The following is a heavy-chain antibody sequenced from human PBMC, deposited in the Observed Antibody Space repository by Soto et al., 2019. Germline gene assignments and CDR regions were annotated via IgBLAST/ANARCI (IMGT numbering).Heavy chain of an antibody. J-gene: IGHJ6*04. D-gene: IGHD4-17*01. CDR1: GFTCSDYY. Sequence: QVQLVESGGGLVKPGGSLRLSCAASGFTCSDYYMSWIRQAPGKGLEWVSYISSSGSTIYYSDSVKGRFSISRDNAKNSLYLKMHSLRAEDPAVYYCASPFSGAGDYGDGNGDVWGKGTKVTVPS. CDR2: ISSSGSTI. CDR3: ASPFSGAGDYGDGNGDV. V-gene: IGHV3-11*01.